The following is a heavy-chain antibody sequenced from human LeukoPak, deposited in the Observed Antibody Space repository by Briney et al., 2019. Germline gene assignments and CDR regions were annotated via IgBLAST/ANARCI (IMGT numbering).Heavy chain of an antibody. V-gene: IGHV3-23*01. D-gene: IGHD5-24*01. CDR2: ISGSGGST. Sequence: QPGGSLRLSCAASGFTFSSYVMSWVRQAPGKGLEWVSAISGSGGSTYYADSVKGRFTISRDNSKNTLYLQMNSLRAEDTAVYYCAKAVDGYNSYYFDYWGQGTLVTVSS. CDR1: GFTFSSYV. CDR3: AKAVDGYNSYYFDY. J-gene: IGHJ4*02.